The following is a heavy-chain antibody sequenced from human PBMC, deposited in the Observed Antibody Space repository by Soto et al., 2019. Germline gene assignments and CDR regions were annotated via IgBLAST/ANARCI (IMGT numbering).Heavy chain of an antibody. D-gene: IGHD5-18*01. J-gene: IGHJ4*02. Sequence: QVQLVQSGAEVKKPESSVKVSCKAPGGTFSTYAISWVRQAPGQGLEWMGGIIPMFGTANYAQRFQDRVLISADASTNKVYMELSSLRTEDTAVYFCASGIQLWLRRINNGYSGWGQGTLVTVSS. CDR2: IIPMFGTA. CDR1: GGTFSTYA. CDR3: ASGIQLWLRRINNGYSG. V-gene: IGHV1-69*12.